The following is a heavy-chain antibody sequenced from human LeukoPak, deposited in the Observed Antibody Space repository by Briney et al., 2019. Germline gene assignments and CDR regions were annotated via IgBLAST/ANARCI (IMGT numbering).Heavy chain of an antibody. V-gene: IGHV3-15*01. CDR1: GFTFSNAW. Sequence: GGSLTLSCTASGFTFSNAWMSWVRQAPGKGLEWVGRIKSKTDGGTTDYAAPVKGRFTISRDDSKNTLYLQMNSLKTEDTAVYYCTTSPSSSWYWFDPWGQGTLVTVSS. D-gene: IGHD6-13*01. CDR3: TTSPSSSWYWFDP. J-gene: IGHJ5*02. CDR2: IKSKTDGGTT.